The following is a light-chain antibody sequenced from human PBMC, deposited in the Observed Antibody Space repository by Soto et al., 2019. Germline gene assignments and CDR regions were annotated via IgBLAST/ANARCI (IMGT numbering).Light chain of an antibody. J-gene: IGLJ3*02. CDR3: ETWDSNTRV. CDR1: SGHSSYI. V-gene: IGLV4-60*02. Sequence: QPVLTQSSSASASLGSSVKLTCTLSSGHSSYIIAWHQQQPGKAPRYLMKLEGSGSYNKGSGVPDRFSGSSSGADRYLTISTPQLEDEADYYCETWDSNTRVFGGGTKLTVL. CDR2: LEGSGSY.